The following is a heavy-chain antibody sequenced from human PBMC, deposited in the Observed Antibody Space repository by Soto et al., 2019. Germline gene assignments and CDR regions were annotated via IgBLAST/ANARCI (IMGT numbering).Heavy chain of an antibody. Sequence: QVQLVESGGGVVQPGRSLRLSCAASGFTFSSYAMHWVLQAPGKGLEWVAFISYDGSNKYYADSVKGRFTISRDKSKNTLYLQMNSLRAEDTAVYYCAKEVERLFDYWGQGTLVTVSS. CDR3: AKEVERLFDY. V-gene: IGHV3-30-3*01. J-gene: IGHJ4*02. D-gene: IGHD1-1*01. CDR1: GFTFSSYA. CDR2: ISYDGSNK.